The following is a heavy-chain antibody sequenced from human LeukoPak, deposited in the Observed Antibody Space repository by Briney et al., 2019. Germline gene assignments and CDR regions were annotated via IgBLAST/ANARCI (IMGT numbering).Heavy chain of an antibody. V-gene: IGHV4-59*08. CDR3: ASLGRGVEY. CDR1: GCSISSYD. J-gene: IGHJ4*02. Sequence: SETLSLTCTVSGCSISSYDWSWIRQPPGKGLEWIGYIYYSGSTNYNPSLKSRITISVDTTKNQFSLKLSSVTAADTAVYYCASLGRGVEYWGQGTLVTVSS. D-gene: IGHD3-10*01. CDR2: IYYSGST.